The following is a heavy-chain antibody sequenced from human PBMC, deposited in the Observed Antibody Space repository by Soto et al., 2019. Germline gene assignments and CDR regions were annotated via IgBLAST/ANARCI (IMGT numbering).Heavy chain of an antibody. V-gene: IGHV4-34*01. Sequence: QVQLQQRGAGLLKPSETLSLSCAVSGGSLSGYYWSWIRQPPGKGLEWIGEINHIGTTNYSPSLKIRLTISVATSKKHFSLKLSSVTAADPAVYYCARAVYYGSGSYGYWGQGTLVTVSS. J-gene: IGHJ4*02. D-gene: IGHD3-10*01. CDR2: INHIGTT. CDR1: GGSLSGYY. CDR3: ARAVYYGSGSYGY.